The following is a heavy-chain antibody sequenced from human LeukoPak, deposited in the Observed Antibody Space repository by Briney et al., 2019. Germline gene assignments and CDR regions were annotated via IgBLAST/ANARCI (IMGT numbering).Heavy chain of an antibody. D-gene: IGHD6-13*01. CDR2: INHSGST. Sequence: SETLSLTCAVYGGSFSGYYWSWIRHPPGKGLELIGEINHSGSTNYNPTLTSRVTISVATSKNQFSLTLSFGTVADTDVSFCSRTSGNSSSWYGWFDPWGQGTLVTVSS. J-gene: IGHJ5*02. CDR1: GGSFSGYY. V-gene: IGHV4-34*01. CDR3: SRTSGNSSSWYGWFDP.